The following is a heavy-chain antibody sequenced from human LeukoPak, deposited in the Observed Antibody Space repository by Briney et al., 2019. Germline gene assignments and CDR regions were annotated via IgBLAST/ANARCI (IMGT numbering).Heavy chain of an antibody. D-gene: IGHD7-27*01. CDR1: GYSFTSYD. J-gene: IGHJ4*02. Sequence: GASVKVSCKASGYSFTSYDINWVRQATGQGLEWMGWMSPNSGNTGYAQKFQGRVTMTRDTSMSTAYMELSSLSYEDSAVYYCVGLTPNWGVDCWGRGPLLTVSS. CDR2: MSPNSGNT. CDR3: VGLTPNWGVDC. V-gene: IGHV1-8*01.